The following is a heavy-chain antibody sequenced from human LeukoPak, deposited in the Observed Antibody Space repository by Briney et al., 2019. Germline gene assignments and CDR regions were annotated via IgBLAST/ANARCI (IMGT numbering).Heavy chain of an antibody. CDR1: GGSISSYY. D-gene: IGHD5-24*01. CDR3: ARVRDGYNYLMPYYYGMDV. V-gene: IGHV4-4*07. CDR2: IYRSGST. Sequence: SETLSLTCTVSGGSISSYYWSWIRQPAGKGLEWIGRIYRSGSTNYNPSLKSRVTMSVDTSKNQFSLKLNSVTAADTAVYYCARVRDGYNYLMPYYYGMDVWGQGTTVIVSS. J-gene: IGHJ6*02.